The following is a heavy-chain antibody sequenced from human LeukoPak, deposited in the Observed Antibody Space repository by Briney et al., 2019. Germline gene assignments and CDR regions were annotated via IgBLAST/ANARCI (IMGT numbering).Heavy chain of an antibody. CDR2: TYYRSKWYN. J-gene: IGHJ4*02. CDR1: GDSVSSNSAA. V-gene: IGHV6-1*01. D-gene: IGHD1-26*01. CDR3: ARDLKGLVGVNDGYSDY. Sequence: SQTLSLTCANSGDSVSSNSAAWNWIRQSPSRGLEWLGRTYYRSKWYNDYGESVKSRITINPDTSKNQFSLQLNSVTPEDTAVYYCARDLKGLVGVNDGYSDYWGQGTLVTVSS.